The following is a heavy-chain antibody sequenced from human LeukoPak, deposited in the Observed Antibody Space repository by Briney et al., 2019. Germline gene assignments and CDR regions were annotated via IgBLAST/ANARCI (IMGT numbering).Heavy chain of an antibody. Sequence: SETLSLTCTVSGGSISSSSYYWGWIRQPPGKGLEWIGSIYYSGSTYYNPSLKSRVTISVDTSKNQFSLKLSSVTAADTAVYYCARTPTDIGWLRGFWFENDYWGQGTLVTVSS. D-gene: IGHD2-15*01. CDR1: GGSISSSSYY. V-gene: IGHV4-39*01. J-gene: IGHJ4*02. CDR2: IYYSGST. CDR3: ARTPTDIGWLRGFWFENDY.